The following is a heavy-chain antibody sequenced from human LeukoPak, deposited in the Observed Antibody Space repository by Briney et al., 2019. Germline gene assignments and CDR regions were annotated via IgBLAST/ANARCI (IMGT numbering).Heavy chain of an antibody. CDR1: GGSFSGYY. V-gene: IGHV4-34*01. D-gene: IGHD3-3*01. J-gene: IGHJ3*02. Sequence: SETLSLTCAVYGGSFSGYYWSWIRQPPGKGLEWIGEINHSGSTNYNPSLKSRVTISVDTSKNQFSLKLSSVTAADTAVYYCARGRGITIFGVVISRPRARGHDAFDIWGQGTMVTVSS. CDR3: ARGRGITIFGVVISRPRARGHDAFDI. CDR2: INHSGST.